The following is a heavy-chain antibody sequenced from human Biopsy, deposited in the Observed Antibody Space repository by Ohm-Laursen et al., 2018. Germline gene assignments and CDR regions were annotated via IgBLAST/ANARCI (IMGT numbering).Heavy chain of an antibody. CDR2: IYYSGST. V-gene: IGHV4-59*01. CDR1: GGSISSDY. Sequence: TLSLTCTVSGGSISSDYWSWIRQTPGKGLEWIGYIYYSGSTNYNPSLKSRVTISVDTTKNQFSLRLNSVTAADTAVYYCARATNSTGWPYYYFYGMDVWGQGTTVTVSS. D-gene: IGHD2/OR15-2a*01. J-gene: IGHJ6*02. CDR3: ARATNSTGWPYYYFYGMDV.